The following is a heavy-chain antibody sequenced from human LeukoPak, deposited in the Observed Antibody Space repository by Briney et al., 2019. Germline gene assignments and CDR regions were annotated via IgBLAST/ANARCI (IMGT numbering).Heavy chain of an antibody. CDR3: ARDLAVAGTPLGY. CDR1: GYTFTGYY. J-gene: IGHJ4*02. D-gene: IGHD6-19*01. Sequence: GASVKVSCKASGYTFTGYYLHWARQAPGQGLQWMGWVNPNSGVTNYAQKFQGRVTMTRDTSISTGYMELRRLRYDDTAVYYCARDLAVAGTPLGYWGQGTLVTVSS. CDR2: VNPNSGVT. V-gene: IGHV1-2*02.